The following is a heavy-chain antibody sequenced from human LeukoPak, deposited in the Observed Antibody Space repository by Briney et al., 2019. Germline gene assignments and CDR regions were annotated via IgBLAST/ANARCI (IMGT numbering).Heavy chain of an antibody. V-gene: IGHV4-61*02. J-gene: IGHJ4*02. CDR2: IYTSGST. CDR1: GGSISSGSYY. D-gene: IGHD2-8*01. Sequence: SQTLSLTCTVSGGSISSGSYYWSWIRQPAGKGLEWIGRIYTSGSTNYNPSLKSRVTISVDTSKNQFSLKLSSVTAADTAVYYCARVPGYCTHGVCSPGDYWGQGTLVTVSS. CDR3: ARVPGYCTHGVCSPGDY.